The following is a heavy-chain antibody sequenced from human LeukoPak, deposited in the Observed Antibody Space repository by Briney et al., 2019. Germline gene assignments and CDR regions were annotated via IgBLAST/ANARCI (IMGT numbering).Heavy chain of an antibody. CDR1: GFTFSSYS. CDR2: ISSSSSTI. D-gene: IGHD3-16*02. V-gene: IGHV3-48*01. Sequence: GGSLRLSCAASGFTFSSYSMNWVRQAPGKGLEWVSYISSSSSTIYYADSVKGRFTISRDKAKNSLYLQMNSLRPEDTAVYYCARDYYDYVWGSYRGTNYFDYWGQGTLVTVSS. CDR3: ARDYYDYVWGSYRGTNYFDY. J-gene: IGHJ4*02.